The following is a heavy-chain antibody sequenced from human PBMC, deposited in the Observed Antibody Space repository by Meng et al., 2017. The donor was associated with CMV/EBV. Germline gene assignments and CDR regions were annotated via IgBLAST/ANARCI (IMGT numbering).Heavy chain of an antibody. Sequence: LQLQESGPGLGKTSEPLSPTCTVSGRSISSSSYYWGWIRQPPGKGLEWIGSIYYSGSTYYNPSLKSRVTISVDTSKNQFSLKLSSVTAADTAVYYCARDSAVAGVVDYWGQGTLVTVSS. CDR1: GRSISSSSYY. CDR2: IYYSGST. V-gene: IGHV4-39*07. D-gene: IGHD6-19*01. CDR3: ARDSAVAGVVDY. J-gene: IGHJ4*02.